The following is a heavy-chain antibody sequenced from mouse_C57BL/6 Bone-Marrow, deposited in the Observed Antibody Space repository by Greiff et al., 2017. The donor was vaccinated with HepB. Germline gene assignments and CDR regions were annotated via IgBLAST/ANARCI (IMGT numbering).Heavy chain of an antibody. CDR1: GYTFTSYW. CDR3: ARFGYDRNY. CDR2: INPSSGYT. J-gene: IGHJ2*01. Sequence: VQLQQSGAELAKPGASVKLSCKASGYTFTSYWMHWVKQRPGQGLEWIGYINPSSGYTKYNQKFKDKATLTAEKSSSTAYMQLSSLTYEDSAVYYCARFGYDRNYWGQGTTLTVSS. V-gene: IGHV1-7*01. D-gene: IGHD2-2*01.